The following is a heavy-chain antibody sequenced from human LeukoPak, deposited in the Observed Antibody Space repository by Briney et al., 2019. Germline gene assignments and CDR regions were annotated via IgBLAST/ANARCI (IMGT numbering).Heavy chain of an antibody. CDR1: GFTFSDYY. Sequence: GGSLRLSCAASGFTFSDYYMSWIRQAPGKGLEWVSYISSSGSTIYYADSVKGRFTISRDNAKNSLYLQMNSLRAEDTAVYYCARDRQSSNSWVKGRFDYWGQGTLVTVSS. CDR2: ISSSGSTI. J-gene: IGHJ4*02. D-gene: IGHD6-13*01. CDR3: ARDRQSSNSWVKGRFDY. V-gene: IGHV3-11*04.